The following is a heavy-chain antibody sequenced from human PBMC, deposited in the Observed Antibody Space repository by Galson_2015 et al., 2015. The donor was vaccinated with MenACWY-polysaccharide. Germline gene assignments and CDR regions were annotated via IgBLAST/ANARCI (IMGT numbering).Heavy chain of an antibody. V-gene: IGHV1-69*04. D-gene: IGHD3-22*01. Sequence: SVKVSCKASGGTFSSYAISWVRQAPGQGLEWMGRIIPILGIANYAQKFQGRVTITADKSTSTAYMELSSLRSEDTAVYYCARDDSSGYSPFSAFDIWGQGTMVTVSS. J-gene: IGHJ3*02. CDR1: GGTFSSYA. CDR2: IIPILGIA. CDR3: ARDDSSGYSPFSAFDI.